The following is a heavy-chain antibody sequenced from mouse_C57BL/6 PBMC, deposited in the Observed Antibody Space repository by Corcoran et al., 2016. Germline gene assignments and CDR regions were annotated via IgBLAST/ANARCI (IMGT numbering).Heavy chain of an antibody. CDR1: GYTFTDYY. J-gene: IGHJ1*03. CDR2: IFPGSGST. Sequence: QVQLQQSGPELVKPGASVKISCKASGYTFTDYYINWVKQRPGQGLEWIGWIFPGSGSTYYNEKFKGKATLTVDKSSSTAYMLLSSLTSEDSAVYFCARSGDYGSRRYFDVWGTGTTVTVSS. D-gene: IGHD1-1*01. V-gene: IGHV1-75*01. CDR3: ARSGDYGSRRYFDV.